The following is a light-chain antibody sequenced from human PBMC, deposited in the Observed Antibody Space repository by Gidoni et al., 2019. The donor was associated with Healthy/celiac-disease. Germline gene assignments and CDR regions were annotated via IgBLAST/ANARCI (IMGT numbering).Light chain of an antibody. CDR2: DAS. CDR3: RQRSNWPPT. Sequence: EIVLTQSPATLSLSPGERATLSCRASQSVSSYLAWYQQKPGQAPRLLIYDASNRATGIPARFSGSGSGTDFTLTISSLEPEDFAVYYCRQRSNWPPTFXGXTKVEIK. J-gene: IGKJ4*01. V-gene: IGKV3-11*01. CDR1: QSVSSY.